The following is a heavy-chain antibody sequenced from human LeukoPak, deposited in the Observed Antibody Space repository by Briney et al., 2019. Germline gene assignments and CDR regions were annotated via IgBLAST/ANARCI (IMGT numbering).Heavy chain of an antibody. CDR3: AKAPTAGGYYDSSGYFDY. D-gene: IGHD3-22*01. J-gene: IGHJ4*02. V-gene: IGHV3-30*02. CDR1: GFTFSKYA. CDR2: LRYNGTNA. Sequence: GGSLRLSCEASGFTFSKYAMHWVRQAPGKGLEWVAYLRYNGTNAYYADSVRGRFTISRDNSKNSLYLQMHSLRPDDTAVYFCAKAPTAGGYYDSSGYFDYWGQGTLVTVSS.